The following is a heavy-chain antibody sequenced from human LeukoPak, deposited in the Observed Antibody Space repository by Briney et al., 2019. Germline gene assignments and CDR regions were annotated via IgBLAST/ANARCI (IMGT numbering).Heavy chain of an antibody. CDR1: GFTFSSYW. J-gene: IGHJ4*02. CDR3: ATSGWYRFDHFDY. Sequence: PGGSLRLSCAASGFTFSSYWMSWVRQAPGKGLEWVANIKQDGSEKYYVDSVKGRFTISRDNAKNSLFLQMNSLRAEDTAVYYCATSGWYRFDHFDYWGQGTLVTVSS. V-gene: IGHV3-7*01. D-gene: IGHD6-19*01. CDR2: IKQDGSEK.